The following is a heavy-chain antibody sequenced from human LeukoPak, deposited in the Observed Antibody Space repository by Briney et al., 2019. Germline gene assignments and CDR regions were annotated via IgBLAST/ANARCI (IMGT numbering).Heavy chain of an antibody. Sequence: QSGGSLRLSCADSQFTFNGSWMNWVRKPPGKGLEWVANMDPTGSQKRYVDSVRGRFTISKDNPGASLYLDMHSLRAEDTAIYYCAIWTSGNYWGQGTLVTVSS. CDR1: QFTFNGSW. V-gene: IGHV3-7*01. CDR2: MDPTGSQK. J-gene: IGHJ4*02. CDR3: AIWTSGNY. D-gene: IGHD1-1*01.